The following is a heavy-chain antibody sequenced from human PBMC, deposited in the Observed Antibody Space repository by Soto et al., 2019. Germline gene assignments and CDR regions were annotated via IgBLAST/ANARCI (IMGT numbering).Heavy chain of an antibody. V-gene: IGHV6-1*01. CDR3: ARLIGTSWFVG. D-gene: IGHD6-13*01. CDR1: GDSVSSNIVT. Sequence: PSQTLSLTCAISGDSVSSNIVTWDWIRQSPSRGLEWLGRTYYRSQWFNDYAVSVKSRMTINADTSKNQFSLQLNYVTPEDTAVYYSARLIGTSWFVGWGQGTPVTVSS. J-gene: IGHJ4*02. CDR2: TYYRSQWFN.